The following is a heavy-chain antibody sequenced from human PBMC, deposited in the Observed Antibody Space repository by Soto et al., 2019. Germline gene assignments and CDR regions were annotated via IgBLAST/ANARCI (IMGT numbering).Heavy chain of an antibody. Sequence: SVKVSCKASGGTFSSYAISWVRQAPGQGLEWMGGIIPIFGTANYAQKFQGRVTITADESTSTAYMELSSLRSEDTAVYFCANDKGYCRDTSCPDFDYWGQGTLVTVSS. CDR1: GGTFSSYA. J-gene: IGHJ4*02. CDR3: ANDKGYCRDTSCPDFDY. D-gene: IGHD2-15*01. V-gene: IGHV1-69*13. CDR2: IIPIFGTA.